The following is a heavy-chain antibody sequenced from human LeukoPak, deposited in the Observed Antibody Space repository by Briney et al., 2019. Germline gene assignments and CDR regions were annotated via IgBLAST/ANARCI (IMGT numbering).Heavy chain of an antibody. CDR1: GFTFSSYA. CDR3: VKDRRRDCSGGSCFRSGFDY. V-gene: IGHV3-64D*06. Sequence: GGSLRLSCSASGFTFSSYAMHWVRQAPGKGLEYVSAISSNGGSTYYADSVKGRFTISRDNSKNTLYLQVSSLRAEDTAVYYCVKDRRRDCSGGSCFRSGFDYWGQGTLVTVSS. J-gene: IGHJ4*02. D-gene: IGHD2-15*01. CDR2: ISSNGGST.